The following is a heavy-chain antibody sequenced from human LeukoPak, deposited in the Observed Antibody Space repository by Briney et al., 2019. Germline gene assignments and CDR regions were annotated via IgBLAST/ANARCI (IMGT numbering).Heavy chain of an antibody. V-gene: IGHV1-2*02. CDR1: GYTFTGHY. D-gene: IGHD3-22*01. CDR3: TRVLRYDDSSGYYAY. CDR2: INPKSGVT. Sequence: ASVKVSCKASGYTFTGHYMHWVRQAPGQGPEWMGWINPKSGVTNYAQTLQGRVTMTRDTSSSMVYMELSRLTTDDTAVYFCTRVLRYDDSSGYYAYWGQGTLVTVSS. J-gene: IGHJ4*02.